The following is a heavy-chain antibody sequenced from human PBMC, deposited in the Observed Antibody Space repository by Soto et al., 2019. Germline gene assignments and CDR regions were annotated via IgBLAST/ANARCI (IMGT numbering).Heavy chain of an antibody. D-gene: IGHD3-3*01. Sequence: EVQLVESGGGLVQPGGSLRLSCAASGFTFSDHFMDWVRQAPGKGLEWVGRIRKKVDSYTTESAASVKGRFTISRDDSKDSLYLQMNSLKTEDTAVYYCARTPQSGNDFHVWGQGTTVTVSS. J-gene: IGHJ6*02. CDR1: GFTFSDHF. CDR3: ARTPQSGNDFHV. CDR2: IRKKVDSYTT. V-gene: IGHV3-72*01.